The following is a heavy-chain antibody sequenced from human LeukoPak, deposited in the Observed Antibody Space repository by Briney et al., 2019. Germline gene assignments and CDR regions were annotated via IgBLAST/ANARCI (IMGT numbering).Heavy chain of an antibody. CDR3: ARQYCSSTSCYFGY. D-gene: IGHD2-2*01. CDR1: GYSFTSYW. CDR2: IYPGDPDT. Sequence: PGGSLRLSCKGSGYSFTSYWIGWVRQMPGKGLEWMGIIYPGDPDTRYSQSFQGQVTISADKSISTAYLQWSSLKASDTAMYYCARQYCSSTSCYFGYWGQGTLVTVSS. V-gene: IGHV5-51*01. J-gene: IGHJ4*02.